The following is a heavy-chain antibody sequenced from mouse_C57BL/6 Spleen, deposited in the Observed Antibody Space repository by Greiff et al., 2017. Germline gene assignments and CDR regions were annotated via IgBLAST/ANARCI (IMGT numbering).Heavy chain of an antibody. D-gene: IGHD3-1*01. CDR1: GYTFTSYW. CDR3: AREGTAQEFAY. J-gene: IGHJ3*01. CDR2: IDPSDSET. Sequence: QVQLQQPGAELVRPGSSVKLSCKASGYTFTSYWMHWVKQRPIQGLEWIGNIDPSDSETHYNQKFKDKATLTVDKSSSTAYMQLSSLTSEDSAVYYGAREGTAQEFAYWGQGTLVTVSA. V-gene: IGHV1-52*01.